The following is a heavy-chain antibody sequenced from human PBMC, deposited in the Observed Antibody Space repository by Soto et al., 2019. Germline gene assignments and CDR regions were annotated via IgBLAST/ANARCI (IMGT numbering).Heavy chain of an antibody. Sequence: SETLSLTCTVSGDSSSSGNYYWSWIRQPPGQGLEWIGYIFYSGTTYYNPSLKSRVTISLDTSGNQLSLKLNSVTAADTAVYYCAKYLHIPETTLNYYYYAMDVWGQGTTVTVSS. CDR2: IFYSGTT. CDR3: AKYLHIPETTLNYYYYAMDV. CDR1: GDSSSSGNYY. V-gene: IGHV4-30-4*01. J-gene: IGHJ6*02. D-gene: IGHD1-20*01.